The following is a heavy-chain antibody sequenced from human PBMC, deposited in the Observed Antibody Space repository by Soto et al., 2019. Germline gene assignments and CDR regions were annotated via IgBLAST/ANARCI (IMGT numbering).Heavy chain of an antibody. Sequence: QLLQSGGGLVQPGGSLTLSCAASGFTFGTTDMSWVRQAPGEGLEWVSTIDGSGGITYYADSVKGRFTISRDKSRNTVYLQMNSLRGDDTALYYCVKNSGWFNTWGQGALVTVSS. CDR1: GFTFGTTD. J-gene: IGHJ5*02. CDR2: IDGSGGIT. CDR3: VKNSGWFNT. V-gene: IGHV3-23*01. D-gene: IGHD3-10*01.